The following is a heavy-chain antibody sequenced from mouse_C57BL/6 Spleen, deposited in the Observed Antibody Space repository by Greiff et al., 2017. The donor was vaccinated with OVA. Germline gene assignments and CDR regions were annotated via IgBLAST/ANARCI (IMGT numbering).Heavy chain of an antibody. CDR2: IHPNSGST. V-gene: IGHV1-64*01. CDR3: ARKASSYDY. D-gene: IGHD1-1*01. Sequence: QVQLQQSGAELVKPGASVKLSCKASGYTFTSYWMHWVKQRPGQGLEWIGMIHPNSGSTNYNEKFKSKATLTVDKSSSTAYMQLSSLTSEDSAGYYCARKASSYDYWGQGTTLTVSS. J-gene: IGHJ2*01. CDR1: GYTFTSYW.